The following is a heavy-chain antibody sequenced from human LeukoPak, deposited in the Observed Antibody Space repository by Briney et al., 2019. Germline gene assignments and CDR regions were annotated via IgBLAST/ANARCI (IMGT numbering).Heavy chain of an antibody. J-gene: IGHJ5*02. CDR3: ARDRSPAAIEDYWFDP. V-gene: IGHV4-4*07. CDR2: IYTSGST. D-gene: IGHD2-2*02. CDR1: GGSISSYY. Sequence: PSEALSLTCTVSGGSISSYYWSWIRQPAGKGLEWIGRIYTSGSTNYNPSLKSRVTMSVDTSKNQFSLKLSSVTAADTAVYYCARDRSPAAIEDYWFDPWGQGTLVTVSS.